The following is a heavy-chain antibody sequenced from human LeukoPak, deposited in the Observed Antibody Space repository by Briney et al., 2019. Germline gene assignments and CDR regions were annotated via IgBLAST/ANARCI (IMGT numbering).Heavy chain of an antibody. J-gene: IGHJ4*02. CDR3: ASNRYSSSWYGGYFDY. V-gene: IGHV3-7*01. Sequence: GGSLRLSCAASGFTFSSYWMSWVRQAPGKGLEWVANIKQDGSEKYYVDSVKGRFTISRDNAKNSLYLQMNSLRAEDTAVYYCASNRYSSSWYGGYFDYWGQGTLVTVSS. D-gene: IGHD6-13*01. CDR1: GFTFSSYW. CDR2: IKQDGSEK.